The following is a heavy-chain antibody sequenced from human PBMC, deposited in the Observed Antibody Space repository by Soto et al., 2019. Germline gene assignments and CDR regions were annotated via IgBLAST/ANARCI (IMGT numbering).Heavy chain of an antibody. CDR2: IDPSDSYT. V-gene: IGHV5-10-1*01. CDR3: ARHECSSTSCQGEDWFDP. CDR1: GYIFNSYW. Sequence: GESLKISCKGSGYIFNSYWLIWVRQIPGKGRAWMGRIDPSDSYTNYSPSFQGHVTISADKSISTAYLQWSSLKASDTAMYYCARHECSSTSCQGEDWFDPWGQGTLVTVSS. J-gene: IGHJ5*02. D-gene: IGHD2-2*01.